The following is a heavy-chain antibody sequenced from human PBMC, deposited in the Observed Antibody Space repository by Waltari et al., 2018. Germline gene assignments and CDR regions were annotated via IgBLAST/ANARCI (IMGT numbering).Heavy chain of an antibody. Sequence: QVQLQESGPGLVKPSGTLTLTVAVPGGPTNSNFCWMWVRQPPGKGLEWIGEFCNTGSPNYNPSLKSRVTISLDKSRNQFSLRLTSVTAADTAIYYCLARATVTPKFDYWGQGTLVTVSS. D-gene: IGHD4-17*01. CDR1: GGPTNSNFC. J-gene: IGHJ4*02. CDR3: LARATVTPKFDY. V-gene: IGHV4-4*02. CDR2: FCNTGSP.